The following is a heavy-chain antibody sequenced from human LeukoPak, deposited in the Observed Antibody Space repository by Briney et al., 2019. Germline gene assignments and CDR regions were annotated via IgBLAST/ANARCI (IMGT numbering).Heavy chain of an antibody. V-gene: IGHV1-24*01. Sequence: ASVKVSCKVSGYTLTELSMHWVRQDPATGLEWMGGFDPEDGETIYAQKFQGRVTMTEDTSTDPAYMELSSLRSEDTAVYYCATGNYDFWSGSYYYGMDVWGQGTTVTVSS. D-gene: IGHD3-3*01. CDR1: GYTLTELS. J-gene: IGHJ6*02. CDR2: FDPEDGET. CDR3: ATGNYDFWSGSYYYGMDV.